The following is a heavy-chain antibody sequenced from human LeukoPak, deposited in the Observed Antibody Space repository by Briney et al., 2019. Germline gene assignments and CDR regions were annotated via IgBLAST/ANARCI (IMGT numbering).Heavy chain of an antibody. V-gene: IGHV3-21*01. CDR2: ISSRSSYI. D-gene: IGHD4-17*01. Sequence: GGSLRLSCAASGCTFSSYSMNWVRQAPGKGLEWGSSISSRSSYIYYADSVKGRFTISRDHAKNSLYLQMNSLRAEDTAVYYCARDDKGYGDWFDPWGQGTLVTVSS. CDR1: GCTFSSYS. CDR3: ARDDKGYGDWFDP. J-gene: IGHJ5*02.